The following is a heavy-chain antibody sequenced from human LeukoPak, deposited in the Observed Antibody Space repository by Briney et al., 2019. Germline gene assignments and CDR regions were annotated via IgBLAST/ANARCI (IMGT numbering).Heavy chain of an antibody. D-gene: IGHD3-22*01. V-gene: IGHV4-59*01. J-gene: IGHJ4*02. Sequence: SETLSLTCTVSGDSISSYYWSWIRQPPGKGLEWIGYIYYSGSTDYNPSLKSRVTISVDTSKNQFSLKLSSVTAADTAVYYCARDRSLYYYDSSGSYFYYWGQGTLVTVSS. CDR2: IYYSGST. CDR3: ARDRSLYYYDSSGSYFYY. CDR1: GDSISSYY.